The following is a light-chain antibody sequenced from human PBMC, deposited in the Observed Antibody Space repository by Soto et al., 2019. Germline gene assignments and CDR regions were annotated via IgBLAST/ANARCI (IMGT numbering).Light chain of an antibody. V-gene: IGLV2-8*01. CDR2: EVS. CDR3: SSYGGSNNWLV. J-gene: IGLJ1*01. CDR1: SSDVGGYNY. Sequence: QSVLTQPPSASGSPGQSVTISCPGTSSDVGGYNYVSWYQQHPGKAPKLMIYEVSKRPSGVPDRFSGSTSGTTASLTVSGLQAEDEADYYCSSYGGSNNWLVFGTGTKVTVL.